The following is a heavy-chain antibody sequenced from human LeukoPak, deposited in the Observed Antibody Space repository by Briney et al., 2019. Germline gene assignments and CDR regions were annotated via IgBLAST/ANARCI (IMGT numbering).Heavy chain of an antibody. V-gene: IGHV4-4*07. D-gene: IGHD3-10*01. Sequence: SETLSLTCTASGGTISSYYWSWIRQPAGKGLEWIGRIYTSGSTNYNPSLKSRVTMSVATSKNQFSLKLSSVTAADTAVYYCARDSAVPGEYGSGSYYYWGQGTLVTVSS. CDR3: ARDSAVPGEYGSGSYYY. CDR1: GGTISSYY. CDR2: IYTSGST. J-gene: IGHJ4*02.